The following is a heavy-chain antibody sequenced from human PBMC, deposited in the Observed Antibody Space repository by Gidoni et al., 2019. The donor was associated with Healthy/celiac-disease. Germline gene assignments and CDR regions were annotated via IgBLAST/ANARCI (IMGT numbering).Heavy chain of an antibody. V-gene: IGHV3-30*18. CDR1: GFTFSSYG. CDR3: AKDSGVGSDYFDY. CDR2: ISYDGSNK. J-gene: IGHJ4*02. Sequence: QVQLVESGGDVVQPGRSLRLSCAASGFTFSSYGMPWVRQAPGKGLEWVAVISYDGSNKYYADSVKGRFTISRDNSKNTLYLQMNSLRAEDTAVYYCAKDSGVGSDYFDYWGQGTLVTVSS. D-gene: IGHD3-10*01.